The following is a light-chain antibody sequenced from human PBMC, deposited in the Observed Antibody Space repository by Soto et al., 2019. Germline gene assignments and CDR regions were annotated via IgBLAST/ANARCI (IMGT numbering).Light chain of an antibody. CDR3: QQSYSTPPT. Sequence: DIQMTQSPSSLSASVGDRVTITFQASQDISNYLNWYQQKPGTDPKLLIYAASSLQSGVPSRFSGSGSGTDFTLTIGSLQPEDFATYYCQQSYSTPPTFGQGTKVDIK. CDR2: AAS. V-gene: IGKV1-39*01. J-gene: IGKJ1*01. CDR1: QDISNY.